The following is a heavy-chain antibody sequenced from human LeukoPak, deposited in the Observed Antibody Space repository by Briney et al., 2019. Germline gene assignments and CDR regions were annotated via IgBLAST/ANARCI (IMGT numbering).Heavy chain of an antibody. CDR3: ARVGEEGGTGDF. V-gene: IGHV3-74*01. J-gene: IGHJ4*02. CDR1: GFTFSSYW. D-gene: IGHD3-10*01. CDR2: INSDGSST. Sequence: GGSLRLSRAASGFTFSSYWMHWVRQAPGKGLVWVSRINSDGSSTSYADSVKGRFTISGDNAKNTFYLKMNSLSAEDTAVYYCARVGEEGGTGDFWGQGTLVTVSS.